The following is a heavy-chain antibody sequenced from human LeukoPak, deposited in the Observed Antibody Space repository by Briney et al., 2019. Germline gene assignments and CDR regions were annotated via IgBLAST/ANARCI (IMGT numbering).Heavy chain of an antibody. D-gene: IGHD3-16*01. CDR3: ARASWVSSTDAVR. V-gene: IGHV3-23*01. Sequence: GGSLRLSCAATGLSFSSFAMSWVRQGPARGLEWVSSIRDNGETFYADSVKGRFTLSSDSFRNTVYFQLNNLRVEDTAIYYCARASWVSSTDAVRWGQGTRVTVSS. J-gene: IGHJ4*02. CDR1: GLSFSSFA. CDR2: IRDNGET.